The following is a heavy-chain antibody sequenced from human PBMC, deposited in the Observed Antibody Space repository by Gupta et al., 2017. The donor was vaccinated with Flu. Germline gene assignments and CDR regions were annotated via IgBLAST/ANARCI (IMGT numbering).Heavy chain of an antibody. CDR1: GFTFSNAW. Sequence: EVQLVESGGGLVKPGGSLRLSCAASGFTFSNAWMSWVRQAPGTGLAWVGRIKSKTDGGTTDYAAPVKGRFTISRDDSKNTLYLQMNSLKTEDTAVYYCTTDHLVVPAATLRRRYGMDVWGQGTTVTVSS. CDR2: IKSKTDGGTT. CDR3: TTDHLVVPAATLRRRYGMDV. J-gene: IGHJ6*02. V-gene: IGHV3-15*01. D-gene: IGHD2-2*01.